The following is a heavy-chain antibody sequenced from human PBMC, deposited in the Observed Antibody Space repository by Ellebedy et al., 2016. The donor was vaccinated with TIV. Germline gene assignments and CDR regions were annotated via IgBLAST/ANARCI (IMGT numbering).Heavy chain of an antibody. CDR2: ISYDGSNR. D-gene: IGHD2-21*02. J-gene: IGHJ4*02. CDR3: ARDLVYCGGDCRDY. Sequence: GGSLRLSXAASGFTFSTYTMHWVRQAPGKGLEWVAVISYDGSNRFYADSVRGRFTISRDDSKNTLYLQMNSLRPEDTAVYYCARDLVYCGGDCRDYWGQGTLVTVSS. V-gene: IGHV3-30*04. CDR1: GFTFSTYT.